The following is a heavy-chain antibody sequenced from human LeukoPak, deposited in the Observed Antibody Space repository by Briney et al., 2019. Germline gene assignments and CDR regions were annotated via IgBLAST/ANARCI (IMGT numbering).Heavy chain of an antibody. CDR2: ISTGSDLK. Sequence: GGSLRLSCAASGFPFSHYSMNWVRQAPGKGLEFLAYISTGSDLKSYADSVKGRFTISRDNAKNSLYLQMNSLRAEDTAVYYCARDLNWETYWGQGTLVSVSS. CDR3: ARDLNWETY. J-gene: IGHJ4*02. D-gene: IGHD7-27*01. CDR1: GFPFSHYS. V-gene: IGHV3-48*04.